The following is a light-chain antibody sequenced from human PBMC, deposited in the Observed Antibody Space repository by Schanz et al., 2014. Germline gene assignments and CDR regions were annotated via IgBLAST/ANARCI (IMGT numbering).Light chain of an antibody. J-gene: IGLJ2*01. CDR2: EGR. CDR1: SREGGGYNK. CDR3: SSYAGSNNLRVV. V-gene: IGLV2-8*01. Sequence: QSALTEEERERGDKGKSVTISRRGTSREGGGYNKGGWYQQERGEEKKRKKKEGRKRGKGGRGGGAGGGSGNTASLTVSGLQAEDEADYYCSSYAGSNNLRVVFGGGTKLTVL.